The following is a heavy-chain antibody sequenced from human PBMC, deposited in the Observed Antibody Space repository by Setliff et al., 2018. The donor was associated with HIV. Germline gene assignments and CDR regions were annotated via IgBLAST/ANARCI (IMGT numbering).Heavy chain of an antibody. CDR2: VYTSGSP. V-gene: IGHV4-4*08. CDR3: ARVVDTSGGYWGSFYRYMDV. J-gene: IGHJ6*03. D-gene: IGHD3-10*01. Sequence: SETLSLTCSVSGGSINSNYWSWIRQPPGKGLEWIGYVYTSGSPRYNPSLKSRVTISIDTSKNSLYLQMDSLRAEDTAVYYCARVVDTSGGYWGSFYRYMDVWGKGTTVTVSS. CDR1: GGSINSNY.